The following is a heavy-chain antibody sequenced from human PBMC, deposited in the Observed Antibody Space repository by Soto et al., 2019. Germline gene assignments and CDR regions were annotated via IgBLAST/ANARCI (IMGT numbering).Heavy chain of an antibody. V-gene: IGHV3-30*18. D-gene: IGHD6-13*01. CDR1: AFTFSSYG. Sequence: EVTLRLSCAPSAFTFSSYGMHWVRQAPGKGMEWVAVISYDGSYKYYADSGKGRFSISSDNSKNTLYLQMNGLRAEDTAVYYCAKDPLGIAAAGTSFGYWGRGTLVTVSS. J-gene: IGHJ4*02. CDR2: ISYDGSYK. CDR3: AKDPLGIAAAGTSFGY.